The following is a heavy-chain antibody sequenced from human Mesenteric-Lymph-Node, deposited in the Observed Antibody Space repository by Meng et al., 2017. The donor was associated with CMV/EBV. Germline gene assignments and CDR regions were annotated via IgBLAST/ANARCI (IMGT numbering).Heavy chain of an antibody. CDR2: ISAYNGNT. CDR1: GYTFTSYG. V-gene: IGHV1-18*01. Sequence: APVKVSFKASGYTFTSYGISWVRQAPGQGLEWMGWISAYNGNTNYAQKLQGRVTMTTDTSTSTAYMELRSLRSDDTAVYYCARALTIFGVVIASDAFDIWGQGTMVTVSS. CDR3: ARALTIFGVVIASDAFDI. D-gene: IGHD3-3*01. J-gene: IGHJ3*02.